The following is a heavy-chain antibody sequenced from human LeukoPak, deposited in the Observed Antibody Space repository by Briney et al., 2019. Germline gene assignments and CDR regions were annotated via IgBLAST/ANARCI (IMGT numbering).Heavy chain of an antibody. CDR3: ATAGGDSSGLDAFDI. CDR2: IYPGDSDT. D-gene: IGHD3-22*01. Sequence: GESLKIYCKGSGYRFTSYWICWVRQMPGKSLEKMGIIYPGDSDTRYSPSFQGQVTISADKSISTAYLQWSSLKASDTAMYYCATAGGDSSGLDAFDIWGQGTMVTVSS. CDR1: GYRFTSYW. J-gene: IGHJ3*02. V-gene: IGHV5-51*06.